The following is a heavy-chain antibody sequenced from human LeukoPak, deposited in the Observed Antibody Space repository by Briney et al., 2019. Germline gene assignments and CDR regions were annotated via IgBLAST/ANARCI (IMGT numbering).Heavy chain of an antibody. D-gene: IGHD2-15*01. J-gene: IGHJ3*02. V-gene: IGHV4-59*01. CDR3: ARDGYCSGGSCHRGAFDI. CDR1: GGSISSYY. CDR2: IYYSGST. Sequence: SETLSLTCTVSGGSISSYYWSWIRQPPGKGLEWIGYIYYSGSTNYNPSLKSRVTISVDTSKNQFSLKLSSVTAADTAVYYCARDGYCSGGSCHRGAFDIWGQGTMVTVSS.